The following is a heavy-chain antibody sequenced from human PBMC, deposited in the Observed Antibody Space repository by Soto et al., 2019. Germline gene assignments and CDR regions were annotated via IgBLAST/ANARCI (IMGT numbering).Heavy chain of an antibody. Sequence: SLRLSSAASGLTFSSYWMSWVRQAPGKGLEWVDNIKPDGSEKWYVDSVKGRFTISRDNAKNSLYLQMNSLRADDTAVYYFARGDYYDNTGPFSDAFDVWGQGTMVTVSS. CDR1: GLTFSSYW. CDR2: IKPDGSEK. D-gene: IGHD3-22*01. CDR3: ARGDYYDNTGPFSDAFDV. J-gene: IGHJ3*01. V-gene: IGHV3-7*04.